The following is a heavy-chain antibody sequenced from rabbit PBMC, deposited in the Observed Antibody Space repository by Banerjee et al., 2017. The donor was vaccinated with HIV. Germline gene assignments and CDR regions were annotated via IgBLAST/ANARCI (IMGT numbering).Heavy chain of an antibody. J-gene: IGHJ4*01. CDR1: GFSFSNKYV. CDR2: INTISGDT. D-gene: IGHD1-1*01. V-gene: IGHV1S45*01. CDR3: ARSYTGGSGPLYYFNL. Sequence: QEQLEESGGDLVKPEGSLTLTCTASGFSFSNKYVMCWVRQAPGKGLEWIACINTISGDTVYATWAKGRFTISKTSSTTVTLQMTSLTAADTATYFCARSYTGGSGPLYYFNLWGPGTLVTVS.